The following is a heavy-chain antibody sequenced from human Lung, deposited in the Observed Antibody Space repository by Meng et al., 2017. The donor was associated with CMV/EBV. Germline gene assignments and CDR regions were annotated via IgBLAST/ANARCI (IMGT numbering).Heavy chain of an antibody. CDR3: ARDSLSGYSPRFDY. CDR1: GFTFSSYA. D-gene: IGHD3-3*01. CDR2: ISYDGSNK. J-gene: IGHJ4*02. V-gene: IGHV3-30*04. Sequence: GESLKISCAASGFTFSSYAMHWVRQAPGKGLEWVAVISYDGSNKYYADSVKGRFTISRDNSKNTLYLQMNSLRAEDTAVYYCARDSLSGYSPRFDYWCQGTLVTVSS.